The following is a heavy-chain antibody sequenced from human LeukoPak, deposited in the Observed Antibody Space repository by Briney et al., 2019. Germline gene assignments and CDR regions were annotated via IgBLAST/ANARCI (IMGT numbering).Heavy chain of an antibody. CDR3: ASASGLNDAFDI. J-gene: IGHJ3*02. Sequence: SETLSLTCTVSGVSISSGSHYWSWIRQPAGKGLEWIGRIYTSGSTNYNPSLKSRVTISIDTSKNQFSLKVKSVTAADTAVYYCASASGLNDAFDIWGQGTMVIVSS. CDR1: GVSISSGSHY. CDR2: IYTSGST. V-gene: IGHV4-61*02. D-gene: IGHD6-19*01.